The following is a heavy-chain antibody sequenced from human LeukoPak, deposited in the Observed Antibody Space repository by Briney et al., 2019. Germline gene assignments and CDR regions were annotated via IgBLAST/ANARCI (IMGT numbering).Heavy chain of an antibody. D-gene: IGHD1-26*01. J-gene: IGHJ3*02. CDR1: GGSISSYY. CDR3: ARDMESGSTRGRAFNI. V-gene: IGHV4-59*01. Sequence: SDTLSLTCTISGGSISSYYWSWIRQSPGKGLEWIGYIYYSGSTNYNPSLKTRVTISVDTSKNQFSLKLSSVTAADTAVYYCARDMESGSTRGRAFNIWGQGTMVTVSS. CDR2: IYYSGST.